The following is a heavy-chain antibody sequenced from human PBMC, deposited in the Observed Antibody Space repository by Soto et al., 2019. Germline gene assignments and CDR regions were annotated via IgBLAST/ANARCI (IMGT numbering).Heavy chain of an antibody. CDR2: ISGSGGST. D-gene: IGHD1-7*01. Sequence: QPGGSLRLSCAASGFTFSSYAMSWVRQAPGKGLEWVSAISGSGGSTYYADSVKGRFTISRDNSKNTLYLQMNSLRAEDTAVYYCAKEAYWNYVYYYYYMDVWGKGTTVTVSS. V-gene: IGHV3-23*01. CDR1: GFTFSSYA. CDR3: AKEAYWNYVYYYYYMDV. J-gene: IGHJ6*03.